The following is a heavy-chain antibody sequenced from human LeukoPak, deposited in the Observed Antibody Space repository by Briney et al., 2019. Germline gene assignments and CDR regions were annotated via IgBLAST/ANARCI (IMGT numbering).Heavy chain of an antibody. CDR2: IYYSGST. D-gene: IGHD2-21*02. Sequence: PSETLFLTCTVSGGSISSGGYYWSWIRQHPGKGLEWIGYIYYSGSTYYNPSLKSRVTISVDTSKNQFSLKLSSVTAADTAVYYCAGGLLSSWFDPWGQGTLVTVSS. J-gene: IGHJ5*02. CDR3: AGGLLSSWFDP. V-gene: IGHV4-31*03. CDR1: GGSISSGGYY.